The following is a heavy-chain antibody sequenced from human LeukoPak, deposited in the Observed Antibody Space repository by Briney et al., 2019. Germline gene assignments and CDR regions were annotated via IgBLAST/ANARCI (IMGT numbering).Heavy chain of an antibody. Sequence: GGALSLSCVGSGFSLSDFYMSCIRHAPGKGLEGISYISNDRVDKYYVHSVRGRFTISRDNVKKSMYLQMSGLRVEDTAVYYGARRDWVSGAVRAFDIWGQGTMVTVAS. D-gene: IGHD3-3*01. CDR1: GFSLSDFY. CDR2: ISNDRVDK. J-gene: IGHJ3*02. V-gene: IGHV3-11*04. CDR3: ARRDWVSGAVRAFDI.